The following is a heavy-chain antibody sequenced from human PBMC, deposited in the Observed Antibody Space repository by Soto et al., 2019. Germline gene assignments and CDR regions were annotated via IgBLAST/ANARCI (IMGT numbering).Heavy chain of an antibody. CDR3: AKDRSSLVRRGDYFDY. V-gene: IGHV3-23*01. J-gene: IGHJ4*02. CDR1: GFTFSSYA. CDR2: ISDSGDST. D-gene: IGHD6-13*01. Sequence: EVQVLESGGGLVQPGGSLRLSCAASGFTFSSYAMSWVRQAPGKGLEWVSAISDSGDSTYYADSVKGRFTISRDNSKNTLYLQMNSLRAEDTAVYYCAKDRSSLVRRGDYFDYWGQGTLVTVSS.